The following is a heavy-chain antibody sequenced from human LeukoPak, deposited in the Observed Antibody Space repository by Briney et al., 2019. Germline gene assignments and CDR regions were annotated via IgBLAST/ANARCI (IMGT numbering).Heavy chain of an antibody. CDR3: ARGKGYCSGGSCFWGNWFDP. J-gene: IGHJ5*02. V-gene: IGHV1-8*03. CDR2: MNPNSGNT. D-gene: IGHD2-15*01. Sequence: GASVTVSCKASGGTFSSYTISWVRQATGQGLEWMGWMNPNSGNTGYAQKFQGRVTITRNTSISTAYMELSSLRSEDTAVYYCARGKGYCSGGSCFWGNWFDPWGQGTLVTVSS. CDR1: GGTFSSYT.